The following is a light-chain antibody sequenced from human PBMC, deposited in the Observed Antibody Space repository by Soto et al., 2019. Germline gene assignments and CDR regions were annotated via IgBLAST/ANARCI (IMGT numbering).Light chain of an antibody. CDR3: QHYGRPPWT. V-gene: IGKV3-20*01. CDR2: GAS. CDR1: QSVSSNS. J-gene: IGKJ1*01. Sequence: EIVLTQSPGTLSLSPGERATLSCRASQSVSSNSLACFQQNPGQTPRFLIYGASSSATVIPDRFSGSGSGTDFTLTISRLEPEDFAVYYYQHYGRPPWTFGQGTKVEIK.